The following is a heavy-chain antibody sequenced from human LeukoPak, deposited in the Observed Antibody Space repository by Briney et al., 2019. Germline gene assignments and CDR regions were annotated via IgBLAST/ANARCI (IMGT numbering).Heavy chain of an antibody. V-gene: IGHV4-59*01. J-gene: IGHJ5*02. CDR1: GGSISSYY. CDR2: IYYSGST. Sequence: SETLSLTCTVSGGSISSYYWSWIRQPPGKGLEWIGYIYYSGSTNYNPSLKSRVTISVDTSKNQFSPKLSSVTAADTAVYYCARERYFDWLSPSGWFDPWGQGTLVTVSS. CDR3: ARERYFDWLSPSGWFDP. D-gene: IGHD3-9*01.